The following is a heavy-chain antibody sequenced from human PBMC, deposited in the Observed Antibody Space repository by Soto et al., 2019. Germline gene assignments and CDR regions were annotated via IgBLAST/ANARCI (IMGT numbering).Heavy chain of an antibody. CDR1: GYTLTSYD. J-gene: IGHJ6*02. CDR3: AREWSAAGHFYGMDV. CDR2: MNTNSDDT. V-gene: IGHV1-8*01. Sequence: ASVKVSCKTSGYTLTSYDVSWVRQAPGQGLEWVGWMNTNSDDTRSAQKFRGRLTLTRDKSMRAVYMKLSNLRPDDTAVYYCAREWSAAGHFYGMDVWGQGTTVTVSS. D-gene: IGHD6-13*01.